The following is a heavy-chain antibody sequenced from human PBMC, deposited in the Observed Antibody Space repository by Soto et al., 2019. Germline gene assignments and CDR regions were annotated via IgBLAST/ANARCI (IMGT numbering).Heavy chain of an antibody. D-gene: IGHD3-22*01. CDR2: IGGSGGST. CDR3: AKSITKVDYFDSSGLDY. V-gene: IGHV3-23*01. J-gene: IGHJ4*02. CDR1: GFAFSSYA. Sequence: PGGSLRLSCDASGFAFSSYAMSWVRQSPGKGLEWVSAIGGSGGSTYYADSVMGRFTISRDNSMKTLSLQMNSLRAEDTAIYYCAKSITKVDYFDSSGLDYWGQGTLVTVSS.